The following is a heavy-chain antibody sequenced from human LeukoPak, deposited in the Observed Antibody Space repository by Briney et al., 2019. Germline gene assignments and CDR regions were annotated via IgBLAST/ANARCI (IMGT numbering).Heavy chain of an antibody. CDR3: AREQRGGLSGNLGGLFASYYTYYYMDV. V-gene: IGHV1-46*01. J-gene: IGHJ6*03. D-gene: IGHD1-26*01. CDR1: GYTFTKYY. Sequence: GASVKVSCKASGYTFTKYYIHWVRQAPGQGLEWMGMINPSDGATTYAQRFQGRVTMTRDMSATTVYMDLRSLRSEDTAMLFCAREQRGGLSGNLGGLFASYYTYYYMDVWGRGTTVTVS. CDR2: INPSDGAT.